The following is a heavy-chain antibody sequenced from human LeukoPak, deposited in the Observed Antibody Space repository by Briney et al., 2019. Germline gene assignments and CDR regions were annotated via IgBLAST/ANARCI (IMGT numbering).Heavy chain of an antibody. CDR1: GFTFSSYW. Sequence: GGSLRLSCAASGFTFSSYWMSWVRLAPGKGLEWVANIKGDGSAKWYADSVKGRFTISRDNAQNSVHLQMNSLRAEDTAVYHCARDEYRARWLHPWGQGTLVTVT. CDR2: IKGDGSAK. CDR3: ARDEYRARWLHP. J-gene: IGHJ5*02. D-gene: IGHD5-24*01. V-gene: IGHV3-7*01.